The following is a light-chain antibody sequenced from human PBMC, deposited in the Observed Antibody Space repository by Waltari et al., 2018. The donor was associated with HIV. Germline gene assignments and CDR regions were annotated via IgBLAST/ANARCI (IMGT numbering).Light chain of an antibody. CDR3: QQYNNWPPGT. Sequence: EIVMTQSPATMSVSPGERATLPCRASQSVSSNLAWYQQKPGQAPRLLIYGASTRATGIPARFSVSGSGTEFTLTISSLQSEDFAVYYCQQYNNWPPGTFGQGTKVEIK. CDR1: QSVSSN. CDR2: GAS. J-gene: IGKJ1*01. V-gene: IGKV3-15*01.